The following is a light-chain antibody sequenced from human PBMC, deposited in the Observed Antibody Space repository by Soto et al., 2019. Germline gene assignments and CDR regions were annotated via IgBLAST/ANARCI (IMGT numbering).Light chain of an antibody. V-gene: IGKV3-20*01. J-gene: IGKJ1*01. Sequence: EIVLTRSPGSLSLSPGERATLSCRASQSVDSTFFAWYQKKPGQAPRLLMYSVSKRATGIPDRFSGSGSGTDFTLTISKLEPEDFAVYYCQQYMSSVTFGQGTRVEIK. CDR2: SVS. CDR3: QQYMSSVT. CDR1: QSVDSTF.